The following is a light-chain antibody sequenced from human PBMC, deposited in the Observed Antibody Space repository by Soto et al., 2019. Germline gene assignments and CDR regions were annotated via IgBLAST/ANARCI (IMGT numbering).Light chain of an antibody. CDR2: DAS. J-gene: IGKJ2*01. CDR3: QQYGSSPYT. V-gene: IGKV3D-20*01. CDR1: QSVSFNY. Sequence: EIVLTQSPGTLSLSPGERATLSCGASQSVSFNYLAWYQQKVGLAPRLLIYDASRRATGTPDRFSGSGSGTDFTLTISRLEPEDCAVYVCQQYGSSPYTFGHGTNLEIK.